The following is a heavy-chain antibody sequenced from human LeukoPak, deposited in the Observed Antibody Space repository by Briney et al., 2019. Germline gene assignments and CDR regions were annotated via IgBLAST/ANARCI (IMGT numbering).Heavy chain of an antibody. CDR2: INPNSGGT. CDR1: GYTFTGYY. V-gene: IGHV1-2*02. CDR3: AREVLRPPLRPSNVTQKRSFYFDY. D-gene: IGHD2/OR15-2a*01. Sequence: ASVKVSCKASGYTFTGYYMHWVRQAPGQGLEWMGWINPNSGGTNYAQKFQGRVTMTRDTSISTAYMELSRLRSDDTAVYYCAREVLRPPLRPSNVTQKRSFYFDYWGQGTLVTVSS. J-gene: IGHJ4*02.